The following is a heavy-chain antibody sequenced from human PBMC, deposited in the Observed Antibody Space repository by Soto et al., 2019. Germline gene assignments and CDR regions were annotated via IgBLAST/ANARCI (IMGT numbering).Heavy chain of an antibody. J-gene: IGHJ5*02. CDR1: GYTFTGYY. D-gene: IGHD2-15*01. CDR3: ARAKLGYCSGGSCYSHNWFDP. V-gene: IGHV1-2*04. CDR2: INPNSGGT. Sequence: QVQLVQSGAEVKKPGASVKVSCKASGYTFTGYYMHWVRQAPGQGLEWMGWINPNSGGTNYAQKFQGWVTMTRDTSISTAYMELSRLRSDETAVYYCARAKLGYCSGGSCYSHNWFDPWGQGTLVTVSS.